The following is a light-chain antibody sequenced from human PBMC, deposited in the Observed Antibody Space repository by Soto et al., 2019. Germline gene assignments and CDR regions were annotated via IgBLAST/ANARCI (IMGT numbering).Light chain of an antibody. CDR1: QSVGTS. V-gene: IGKV3-11*01. J-gene: IGKJ1*01. CDR3: QQRSKWPRT. CDR2: DAA. Sequence: DIVLTQSPATLSLSPGERATLSCTASQSVGTSLAWYKQQPGQAPRLLIHDAAYRASGIPERFSGSGSGTDFSLSISRLEPDDFAVYYCQQRSKWPRTFGQGTKVDIK.